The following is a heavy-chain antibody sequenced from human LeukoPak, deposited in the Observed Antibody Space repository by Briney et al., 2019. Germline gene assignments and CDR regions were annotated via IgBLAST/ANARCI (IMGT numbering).Heavy chain of an antibody. CDR3: ARFRMITFGGIIAINEAFDI. CDR1: GGYISGYY. D-gene: IGHD3-16*02. V-gene: IGHV4-59*01. Sequence: PSETLSLTCTVSGGYISGYYWAWVRQPAGQGLEWIGDIYYNGSSNYNPSLKSRVTISVDTSRKHFSLKLTSVTAADTGVYYCARFRMITFGGIIAINEAFDIWGQGTMLTVSS. J-gene: IGHJ3*02. CDR2: IYYNGSS.